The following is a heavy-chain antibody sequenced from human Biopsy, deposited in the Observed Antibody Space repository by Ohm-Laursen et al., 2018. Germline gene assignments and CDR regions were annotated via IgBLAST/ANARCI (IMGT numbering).Heavy chain of an antibody. J-gene: IGHJ4*02. CDR1: GGSLSSYS. CDR2: IYTSGIT. V-gene: IGHV4-4*07. Sequence: TLSLTCTVSGGSLSSYSWSWIRQPAGKGLEWIGQIYTSGITNYNPSLKSRVTMSVDTSKNKFSLRVSSATAADTAVYYCAREKYDGSDYYSSPFDSWGQGALVTVSS. D-gene: IGHD3-22*01. CDR3: AREKYDGSDYYSSPFDS.